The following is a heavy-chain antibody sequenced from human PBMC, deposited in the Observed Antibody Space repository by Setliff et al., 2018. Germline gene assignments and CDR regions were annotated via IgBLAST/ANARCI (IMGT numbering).Heavy chain of an antibody. J-gene: IGHJ5*02. CDR2: IRPNGGGT. CDR1: GYSFTSYG. Sequence: ASVKVSCKTSGYSFTSYGISWVRQAPGQGLEWMGWIRPNGGGTHYAQKFQGRVTMTRDTANSTVYMDLSSLTSDDTAIYYCARGGGSYRAGNSRPTYWFDPWGQGTLVTVSS. V-gene: IGHV1-2*02. D-gene: IGHD2-21*01. CDR3: ARGGGSYRAGNSRPTYWFDP.